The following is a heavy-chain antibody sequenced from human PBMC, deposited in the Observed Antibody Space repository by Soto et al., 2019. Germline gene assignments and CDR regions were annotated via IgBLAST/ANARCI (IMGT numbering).Heavy chain of an antibody. J-gene: IGHJ4*02. Sequence: QITLKESGPTLVKPTQTLTLTCTFSGFSLSTTGVAVGWIRQPPGKALEWLALVYWDDDKRYSPSLKSRLTITKDTSKNQVVRTMPNMDPVDAATYCCALHLTAVGYFDYWGQGTLVTVSS. CDR2: VYWDDDK. CDR3: ALHLTAVGYFDY. D-gene: IGHD4-17*01. CDR1: GFSLSTTGVA. V-gene: IGHV2-5*02.